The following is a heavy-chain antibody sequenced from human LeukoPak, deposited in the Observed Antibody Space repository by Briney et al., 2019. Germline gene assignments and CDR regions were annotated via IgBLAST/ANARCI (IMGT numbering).Heavy chain of an antibody. CDR2: ISYDGSNK. J-gene: IGHJ6*02. CDR3: AKAAGAALDYYYYGMDV. V-gene: IGHV3-30*18. Sequence: PGRSLRLSCAASGFTFSSYGMHWVRQAPGKGLEWVAVISYDGSNKYYADSVKGRFTISRDNSKNTLYLQMNSLRAEDTAVYYCAKAAGAALDYYYYGMDVWGQGTTVTVSS. D-gene: IGHD6-13*01. CDR1: GFTFSSYG.